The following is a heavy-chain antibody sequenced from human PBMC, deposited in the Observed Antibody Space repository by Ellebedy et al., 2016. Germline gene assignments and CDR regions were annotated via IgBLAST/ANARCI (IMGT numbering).Heavy chain of an antibody. Sequence: SETLSLTCTVSGGSISSYYWSWIRKPPGKGLEWIGYIYYSGSTNYNPSLKSRVTISVDTSKNQFSLKLSSVTAADTAVYYCARAGGYSGYVQLDYWGQGTLVTVSS. CDR3: ARAGGYSGYVQLDY. CDR2: IYYSGST. CDR1: GGSISSYY. D-gene: IGHD5-12*01. V-gene: IGHV4-59*01. J-gene: IGHJ4*02.